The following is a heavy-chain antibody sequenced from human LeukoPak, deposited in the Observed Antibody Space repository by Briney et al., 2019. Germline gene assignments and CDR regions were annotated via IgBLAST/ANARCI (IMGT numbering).Heavy chain of an antibody. D-gene: IGHD3-16*01. CDR2: INPNSGGT. Sequence: ASVKVSCKASGYTFTGYYMHWVRQAPGQGLEWMGWINPNSGGTNYAQKFQGWVTMTRDTSISTAYMELSRLRSDDTAVYYCARGLYDYVWGSYCFDYWGQGTLVTVSS. J-gene: IGHJ4*02. V-gene: IGHV1-2*04. CDR1: GYTFTGYY. CDR3: ARGLYDYVWGSYCFDY.